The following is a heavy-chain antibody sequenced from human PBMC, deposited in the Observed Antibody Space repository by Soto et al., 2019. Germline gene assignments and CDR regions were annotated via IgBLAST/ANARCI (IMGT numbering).Heavy chain of an antibody. V-gene: IGHV3-74*01. Sequence: EVQLVASGGGLVQPGGSLRLSCAASGFTLSGRSMHWVRQAPGKGLVWVSGIDNAGTDSTYADSVKGQFTSSRDNAKNMLYLQMNSLRVEDTDVYYCARGWFGPDVWGKGTTVTVSS. CDR1: GFTLSGRS. D-gene: IGHD3-10*01. J-gene: IGHJ6*04. CDR2: IDNAGTDS. CDR3: ARGWFGPDV.